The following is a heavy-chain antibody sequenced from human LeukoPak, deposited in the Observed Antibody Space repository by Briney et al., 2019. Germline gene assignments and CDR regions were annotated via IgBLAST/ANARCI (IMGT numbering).Heavy chain of an antibody. CDR3: ALLAVASDFDY. V-gene: IGHV3-48*03. D-gene: IGHD6-19*01. J-gene: IGHJ4*02. CDR2: IGASGTTK. CDR1: GFPFSFYE. Sequence: PGGSLRLSCAVSGFPFSFYEMNWVRLAPGKGLEWVSNIGASGTTKYYADSVKGRFSISRDNAKTSLYLQMNSLRVDDTAVYYCALLAVASDFDYWGQGALVTVSS.